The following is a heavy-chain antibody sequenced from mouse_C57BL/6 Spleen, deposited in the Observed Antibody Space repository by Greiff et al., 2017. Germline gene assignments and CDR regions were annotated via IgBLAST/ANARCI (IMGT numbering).Heavy chain of an antibody. V-gene: IGHV1-55*01. CDR2: IYPGSGST. J-gene: IGHJ2*01. CDR1: GYTFTSYW. CDR3: ARPDYGNYDFDY. D-gene: IGHD2-1*01. Sequence: VQLQQPGAELVKPGASVKMSCKASGYTFTSYWITWVKQRPGQGLEWIGDIYPGSGSTNYNEKFKSKATLTVDTSSSTAYMQLSSLTSEDSAVYYCARPDYGNYDFDYWGQGTTLTVSS.